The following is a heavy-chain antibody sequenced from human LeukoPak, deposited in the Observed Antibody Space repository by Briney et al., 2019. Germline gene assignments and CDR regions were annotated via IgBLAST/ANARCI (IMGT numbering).Heavy chain of an antibody. CDR1: GGSIGRDY. V-gene: IGHV4-59*08. CDR2: IYYNGAT. J-gene: IGHJ4*02. Sequence: SETLSLTCTVSGGSIGRDYWTWIRQPPGKGLEYIGYIYYNGATNYNPSLKSRVTISVDTSKNQFSLKLSSVTAADTAVYFCAKYGNSGWVIDSWGQGTLATVSS. D-gene: IGHD6-19*01. CDR3: AKYGNSGWVIDS.